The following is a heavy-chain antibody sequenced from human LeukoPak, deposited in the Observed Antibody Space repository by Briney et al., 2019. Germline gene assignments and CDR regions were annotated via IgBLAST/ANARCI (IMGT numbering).Heavy chain of an antibody. V-gene: IGHV3-73*01. Sequence: PGGSLKLSCAASGFTFSGSAMHWVRQASGKGLEWVGRIRSKANSYATAYAASVKGRFTISRDDSKNTAYLQMNSLRTEDTAVYYCAKDSGTYGGPFDYWGQGTLVTVSS. CDR3: AKDSGTYGGPFDY. CDR1: GFTFSGSA. J-gene: IGHJ4*02. CDR2: IRSKANSYAT. D-gene: IGHD1-26*01.